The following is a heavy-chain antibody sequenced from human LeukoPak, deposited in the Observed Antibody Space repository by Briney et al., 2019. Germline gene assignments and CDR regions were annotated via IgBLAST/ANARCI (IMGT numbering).Heavy chain of an antibody. V-gene: IGHV4-39*07. CDR2: VYYSGNT. J-gene: IGHJ4*02. D-gene: IGHD4-17*01. CDR1: GGSISSSNYY. Sequence: PSETLSLTCTVSGGSISSSNYYWGWIRQPPGKGLEWIGTVYYSGNTYYNPSLKSRVTISVDTSKNQFSLKLSSVTAADTAVYYCARRIHTAIDYWGQGTLVTVSS. CDR3: ARRIHTAIDY.